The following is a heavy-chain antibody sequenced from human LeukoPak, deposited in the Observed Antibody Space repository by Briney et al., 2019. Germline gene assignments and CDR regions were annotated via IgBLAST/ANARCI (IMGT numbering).Heavy chain of an antibody. J-gene: IGHJ4*02. CDR2: FDPEDGET. Sequence: ASVKVSCKVSGYTLTELSMHWVRQAPGKGLEWMGGFDPEDGETIYAQKFQGRVTMTEDTSTDTAYMELSSLRSEDTAVYYCATDLGYDSSGYYYSGVYWGQGTLVTVSS. CDR3: ATDLGYDSSGYYYSGVY. D-gene: IGHD3-22*01. V-gene: IGHV1-24*01. CDR1: GYTLTELS.